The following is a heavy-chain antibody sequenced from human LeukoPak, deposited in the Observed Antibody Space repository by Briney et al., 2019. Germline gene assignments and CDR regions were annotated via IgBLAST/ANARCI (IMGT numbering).Heavy chain of an antibody. Sequence: GGSLRLSCAASGFTFSSYAMHWVRQAPGKGLEWVAAILYDGSKKYYAESVKGRFSVYRDNSNYTLYLQMNSLKTEDTALYSCANFDGDSQAFHIWGQGTMVTVSS. J-gene: IGHJ3*02. D-gene: IGHD3-9*01. CDR2: ILYDGSKK. V-gene: IGHV3-30*04. CDR1: GFTFSSYA. CDR3: ANFDGDSQAFHI.